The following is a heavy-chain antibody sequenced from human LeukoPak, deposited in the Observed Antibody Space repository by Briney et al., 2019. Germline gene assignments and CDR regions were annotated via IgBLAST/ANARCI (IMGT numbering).Heavy chain of an antibody. CDR3: AKTSGSLVDWSANFDY. V-gene: IGHV3-30*02. Sequence: GGSLRLSCAASGFIFSSYGMHWVRQAPGKGLEWVAFIRYDGSNKYYADSVKGRFTISRDNSKNTLYLQMNSLRAEDTAVYYCAKTSGSLVDWSANFDYWGQGTLVTVSS. D-gene: IGHD1-1*01. CDR2: IRYDGSNK. CDR1: GFIFSSYG. J-gene: IGHJ4*02.